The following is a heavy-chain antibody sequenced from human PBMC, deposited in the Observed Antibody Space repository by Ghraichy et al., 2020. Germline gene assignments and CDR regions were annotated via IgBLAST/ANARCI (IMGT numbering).Heavy chain of an antibody. CDR1: GFNFRDSA. Sequence: GESLNISCAASGFNFRDSAIHWVHQASGKGLEWVGRIRSFHKNFATEYAASVRGRFTISRDDSNNMSYLQMNSLKTEDTAVYYCSVTPSDFDYWGQGTLVTVSS. CDR3: SVTPSDFDY. V-gene: IGHV3-73*01. CDR2: IRSFHKNFAT. D-gene: IGHD2-21*02. J-gene: IGHJ4*02.